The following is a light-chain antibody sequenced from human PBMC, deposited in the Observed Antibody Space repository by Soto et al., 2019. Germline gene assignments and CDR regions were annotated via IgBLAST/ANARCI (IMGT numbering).Light chain of an antibody. CDR2: GAS. V-gene: IGKV3-20*01. J-gene: IGKJ4*01. CDR1: QSVPKDY. CDR3: QQSSISPLT. Sequence: EIVLTQSPGTLSLSPGERATLSCRASQSVPKDYLVWYQHKPGQAPRLLIHGASSRATGIPDRFSGSGPGTDFTLTISRLEPEDFAVYYCQQSSISPLTFGGGTKVDIK.